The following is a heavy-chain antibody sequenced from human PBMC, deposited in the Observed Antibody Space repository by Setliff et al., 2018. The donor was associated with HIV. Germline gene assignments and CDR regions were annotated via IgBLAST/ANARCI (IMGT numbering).Heavy chain of an antibody. CDR3: ARNHLNYASGNTKTSGAYYFDS. CDR1: GYSFSTYW. J-gene: IGHJ4*02. D-gene: IGHD3-10*01. CDR2: IYPDDSDA. Sequence: GASLKLSCKGSGYSFSTYWIAWVRQMPGRGLEVMGLIYPDDSDARYNPSCQGQVTISADKSISTAYLQWSSLKASDSAIFYCARNHLNYASGNTKTSGAYYFDSWGQGTLVTVSS. V-gene: IGHV5-51*01.